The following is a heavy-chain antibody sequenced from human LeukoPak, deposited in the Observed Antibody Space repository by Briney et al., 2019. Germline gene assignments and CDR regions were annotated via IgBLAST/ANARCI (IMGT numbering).Heavy chain of an antibody. CDR3: ARHIMVRGVIITRRYYYYMDV. CDR2: IYSGGST. CDR1: GFTVSSNF. Sequence: GGSLRLSCAASGFTVSSNFMSWVRQAPGKGLEWVSVIYSGGSTYYADSVKGRFTISRDNSKNTLYLQMSSLRAEDTAVYYCARHIMVRGVIITRRYYYYMDVWGKGTTVTISS. D-gene: IGHD3-10*01. V-gene: IGHV3-66*04. J-gene: IGHJ6*03.